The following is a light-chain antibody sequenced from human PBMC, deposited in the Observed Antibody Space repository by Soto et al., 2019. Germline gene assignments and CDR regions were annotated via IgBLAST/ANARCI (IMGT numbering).Light chain of an antibody. Sequence: AIPVTQSRSYLSTSLGDPVHITYQASQGISNDLGWYQQKPGKAPKPLIYAASNLDSGVPSRFSGSGSGTDFTLTISSLQPEDFATYYCLQDYNNPRTCGQGTKVDIK. J-gene: IGKJ1*01. CDR3: LQDYNNPRT. V-gene: IGKV1-6*01. CDR2: AAS. CDR1: QGISND.